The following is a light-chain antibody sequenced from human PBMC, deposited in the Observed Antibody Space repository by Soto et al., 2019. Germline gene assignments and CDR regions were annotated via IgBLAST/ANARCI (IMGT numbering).Light chain of an antibody. V-gene: IGKV3-15*01. CDR3: QQYNNWPYT. J-gene: IGKJ2*01. CDR1: QSVSSN. CDR2: GAS. Sequence: EIVMTQSPATLSVSPGERATLSCRASQSVSSNLAWYQRKPGQAPRLLIYGASTRATGIPARFSGSGSETEFTLTISSLQSEDVSVYYCQQYNNWPYTFGRGTKLEIK.